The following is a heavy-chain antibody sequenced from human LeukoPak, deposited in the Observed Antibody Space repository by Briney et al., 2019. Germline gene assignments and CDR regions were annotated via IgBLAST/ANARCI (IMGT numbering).Heavy chain of an antibody. J-gene: IGHJ3*02. V-gene: IGHV1-69*05. D-gene: IGHD1-26*01. CDR2: IIPIFGTA. CDR3: ARDSRVQWEPRDAFDI. CDR1: GGTFSSYA. Sequence: GASVKVSCKASGGTFSSYAISWVRQAPGQGLEWMGGIIPIFGTANYAQKFQGRVAITTDESTSTAYMELSSLRSEDTAVYYCARDSRVQWEPRDAFDIWGQGTMVTFSS.